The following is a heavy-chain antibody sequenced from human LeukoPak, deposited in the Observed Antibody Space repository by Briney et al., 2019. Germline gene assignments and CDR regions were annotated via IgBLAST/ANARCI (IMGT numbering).Heavy chain of an antibody. CDR1: GGSVSNYY. Sequence: PPETLSLTCTVSGGSVSNYYWSWIRQPPGKGLEWMGYIYYSGSTNYNPSLKSRLTISVDTSKNHFSLKLSSVTAADTAVYYCARTSIFGVVRFDPWGQGNLVTVSS. D-gene: IGHD3-3*02. CDR2: IYYSGST. V-gene: IGHV4-59*08. CDR3: ARTSIFGVVRFDP. J-gene: IGHJ5*02.